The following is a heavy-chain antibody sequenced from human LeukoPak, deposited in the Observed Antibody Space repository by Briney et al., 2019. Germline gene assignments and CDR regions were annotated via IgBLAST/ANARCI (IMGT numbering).Heavy chain of an antibody. CDR3: AKKDYDILTGYTGAVDY. D-gene: IGHD3-9*01. CDR1: GFTFSSYA. CDR2: ISGSGGST. Sequence: GGSLRLSCAASGFTFSSYAMSWVRQAPGKGLEWVSSISGSGGSTYYADSVKGRFTISRDNSKNTLYLQMNSLRAEDTAVYYCAKKDYDILTGYTGAVDYWGQGTLVTVSS. J-gene: IGHJ4*02. V-gene: IGHV3-23*01.